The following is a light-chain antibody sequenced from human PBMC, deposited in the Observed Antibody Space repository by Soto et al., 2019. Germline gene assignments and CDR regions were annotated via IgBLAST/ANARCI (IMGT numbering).Light chain of an antibody. Sequence: DFQMTQSPSSLSASVGDRVTITCQASQDISNHLNWYQQKPGKVPKLLLYDASNLEIGVPSRFSGTGSGTHFTFTISTPQLEDIATYYCQEYDNLPPRLTFGGGTKVEI. V-gene: IGKV1-33*01. CDR2: DAS. CDR1: QDISNH. CDR3: QEYDNLPPRLT. J-gene: IGKJ4*01.